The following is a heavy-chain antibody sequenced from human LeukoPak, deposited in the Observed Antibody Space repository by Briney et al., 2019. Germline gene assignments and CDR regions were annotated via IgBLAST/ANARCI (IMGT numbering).Heavy chain of an antibody. CDR2: IYYSGST. D-gene: IGHD5-18*01. CDR3: ARRGYRYSYGSTYFDY. Sequence: SETLSLTCTVSGGSISSSSYYWGWIRQPPGKGLEWIGSIYYSGSTYYNPSLKSRVTISVDTSKNQFSPKLSSVTAADTAVYYCARRGYRYSYGSTYFDYWGQGTLVTVSS. J-gene: IGHJ4*02. CDR1: GGSISSSSYY. V-gene: IGHV4-39*07.